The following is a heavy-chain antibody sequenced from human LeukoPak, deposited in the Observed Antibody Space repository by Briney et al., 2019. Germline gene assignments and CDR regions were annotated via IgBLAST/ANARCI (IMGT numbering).Heavy chain of an antibody. D-gene: IGHD1-26*01. CDR3: AKDFVPRGGSYFPGFDY. V-gene: IGHV3-23*01. CDR2: ISNSGDRT. Sequence: GGSLRLSCAASGFTFSSHAMNWVRQAPGKGLEWVSTISNSGDRTYYADSVKGRFTISRDNSKNTLYLQMNSLRTEDTAVYYCAKDFVPRGGSYFPGFDYWGQGTLVIVSS. J-gene: IGHJ4*02. CDR1: GFTFSSHA.